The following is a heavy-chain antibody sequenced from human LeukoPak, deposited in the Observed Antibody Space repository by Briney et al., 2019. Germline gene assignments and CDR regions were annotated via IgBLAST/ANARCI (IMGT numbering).Heavy chain of an antibody. Sequence: PGGSLRLSCAASGFTFSSYAMHWVRQAPGKGLEWVAVISYDGSNKYYADSVKGRFTISRDNSKNTLYLQMNSLRAEDTAVYYCARILWFGELRYFDYWGQGTLVTVSS. V-gene: IGHV3-30-3*01. CDR1: GFTFSSYA. CDR3: ARILWFGELRYFDY. CDR2: ISYDGSNK. J-gene: IGHJ4*02. D-gene: IGHD3-10*01.